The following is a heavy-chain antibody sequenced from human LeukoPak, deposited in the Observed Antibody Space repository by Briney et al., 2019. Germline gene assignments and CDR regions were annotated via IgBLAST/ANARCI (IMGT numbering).Heavy chain of an antibody. CDR2: ISAYNGNT. D-gene: IGHD5-24*01. CDR1: GYTFTSYG. J-gene: IGHJ6*03. CDR3: ARGPLDGYNSPYYYYYMDV. Sequence: ASVKVSCKASGYTFTSYGISWVRQAPGQGLEWMGWISAYNGNTNYAQKLQGRVTMTTDTSTSTAYMELRSLRSDDTAVYYCARGPLDGYNSPYYYYYMDVWGKGTTVTVSS. V-gene: IGHV1-18*01.